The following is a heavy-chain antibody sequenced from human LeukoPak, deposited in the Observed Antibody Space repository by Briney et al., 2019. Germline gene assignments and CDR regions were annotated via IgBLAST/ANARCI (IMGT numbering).Heavy chain of an antibody. D-gene: IGHD3-9*01. CDR3: ARSYDILTGYYPSYYYYYGMDV. CDR2: INPNSGAT. CDR1: GYTFTGYY. Sequence: ASVKVSCKASGYTFTGYYMHWVRQAPGQGLEWMGWINPNSGATNYAQKFQGRVTMTRDTSISTAYMELSRLRSDDTAVYYCARSYDILTGYYPSYYYYYGMDVWGQGTTVTVSS. J-gene: IGHJ6*02. V-gene: IGHV1-2*02.